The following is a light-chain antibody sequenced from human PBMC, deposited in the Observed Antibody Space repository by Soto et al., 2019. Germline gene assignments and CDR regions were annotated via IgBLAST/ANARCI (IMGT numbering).Light chain of an antibody. CDR1: SSNIGNNY. V-gene: IGLV1-51*01. Sequence: QSVLTQPPSVSAAPGQKVTISCSGSSSNIGNNYVSWYQQLPGTAPKLLIYDNNKRASGIPDRFSGSKSGTSATLGITGLQTGDEADYYCGTWDSSLVVFGGGTKLTVL. J-gene: IGLJ2*01. CDR2: DNN. CDR3: GTWDSSLVV.